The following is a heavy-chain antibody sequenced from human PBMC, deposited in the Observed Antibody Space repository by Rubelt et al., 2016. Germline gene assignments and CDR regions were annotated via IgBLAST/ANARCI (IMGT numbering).Heavy chain of an antibody. D-gene: IGHD1-26*01. V-gene: IGHV4-39*07. CDR2: IYYSGST. CDR1: GGSI. Sequence: QVQLQESGPGLVKPSETLSLTCTVSGGSIHQPPGKGLEWIGSIYYSGSTYYNPSLKRRVTISVDTSKNQFSLKLSSVTAADTAVYYCARDLRGSYAFDYWGQGTLVTVSS. J-gene: IGHJ4*02. CDR3: ARDLRGSYAFDY.